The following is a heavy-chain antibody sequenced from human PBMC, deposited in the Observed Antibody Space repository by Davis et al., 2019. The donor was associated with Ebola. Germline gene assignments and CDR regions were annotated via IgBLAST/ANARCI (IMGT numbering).Heavy chain of an antibody. J-gene: IGHJ4*02. D-gene: IGHD1-26*01. CDR1: GFTFSSYA. V-gene: IGHV3-23*01. Sequence: GESLKISCAASGFTFSSYAMSWVRQAPGKGLEWVSAISGSGGSTYYADSVKGRFTISRDNSKNTLYLQMNSLRAEDTAVYYCAKLRVRTGATPLDYWGQGTLVTVSS. CDR2: ISGSGGST. CDR3: AKLRVRTGATPLDY.